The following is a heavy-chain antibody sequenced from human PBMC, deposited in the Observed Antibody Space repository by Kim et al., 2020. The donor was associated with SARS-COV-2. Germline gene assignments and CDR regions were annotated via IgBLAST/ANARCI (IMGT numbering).Heavy chain of an antibody. CDR1: GFTFSNAW. J-gene: IGHJ4*02. CDR3: TTPPGTTVVREDYVDY. Sequence: GGSLRLSCAASGFTFSNAWMSWVRQAPGKGLEWVGRIKSKTDGGTTDYAAPVKGRFTISRDDSKNTLYLQMNSLKTEDAAVYYCTTPPGTTVVREDYVDYWGQGTLVTVSS. CDR2: IKSKTDGGTT. D-gene: IGHD4-17*01. V-gene: IGHV3-15*01.